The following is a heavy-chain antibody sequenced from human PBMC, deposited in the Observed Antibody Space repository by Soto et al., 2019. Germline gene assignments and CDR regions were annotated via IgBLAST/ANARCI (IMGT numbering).Heavy chain of an antibody. J-gene: IGHJ5*02. D-gene: IGHD3-10*01. CDR1: GGSISSGGYS. Sequence: SETLSLTCAVSGGSISSGGYSWSWIRQPPGKGLEWIGYIYHSGSTYYNPSLKSRVTISVDRSKNQFSLKLSSVTAADTAVYYCARGGLSGYYGSGPTDRWYDPWGQGTLVTVSS. CDR2: IYHSGST. CDR3: ARGGLSGYYGSGPTDRWYDP. V-gene: IGHV4-30-2*01.